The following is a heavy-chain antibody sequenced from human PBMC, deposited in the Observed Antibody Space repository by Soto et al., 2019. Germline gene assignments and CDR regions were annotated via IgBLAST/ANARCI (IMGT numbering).Heavy chain of an antibody. J-gene: IGHJ4*02. CDR3: ARDLTNFDY. CDR2: ISGSRT. V-gene: IGHV3-23*01. CDR1: GFTLTVYA. D-gene: IGHD1-1*01. Sequence: LRLSCAASGFTLTVYAMTWVRQTPGKGLEWVSGISGSRTYYADSVKGRFTISRDISKNTLYLQMNSLRAEDTAVYYCARDLTNFDYWGQGTLVTVSS.